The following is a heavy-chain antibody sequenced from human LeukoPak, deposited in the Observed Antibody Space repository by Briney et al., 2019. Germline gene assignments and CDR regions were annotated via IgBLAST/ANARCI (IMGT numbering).Heavy chain of an antibody. CDR1: GASINTYY. CDR3: ARVLRPMSSQYYFDY. CDR2: IYYSGTT. V-gene: IGHV4-59*01. J-gene: IGHJ4*02. D-gene: IGHD3-10*02. Sequence: SETLSLTCTVSGASINTYYWSWIRQPPGKGLEWIGYIYYSGTTSYNPSLKTRVTISIDTSKNQFSLKLSSVTAADTAVYYCARVLRPMSSQYYFDYWGQGTLVTVSS.